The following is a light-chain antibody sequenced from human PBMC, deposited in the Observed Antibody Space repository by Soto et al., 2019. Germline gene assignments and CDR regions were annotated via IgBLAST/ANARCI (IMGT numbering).Light chain of an antibody. V-gene: IGKV1-39*01. CDR1: QSVSNY. CDR3: QQTDTAPWT. J-gene: IGKJ1*01. CDR2: ATS. Sequence: DVQMTQSPSSLSATVGDRVTITCRASQSVSNYLNWYQQKPGKAPNLLIYATSSLQSGVPSRFSGSGSGTDFTLTISSLQPEDFATYYCQQTDTAPWTFGQGTKVDIK.